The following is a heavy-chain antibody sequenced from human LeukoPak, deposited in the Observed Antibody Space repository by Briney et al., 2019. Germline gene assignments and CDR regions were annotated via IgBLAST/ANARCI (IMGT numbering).Heavy chain of an antibody. Sequence: GGSLRLSCAASGFIFSTYAMSWVRQAPGKGLEWVSTISGNGGSTYYADSVKGRFTISRDNSKNTLYLQMNSLRAEDTAVYYCAKDLYGSGIRGYFDYWGQGTLVTVSS. CDR1: GFIFSTYA. V-gene: IGHV3-23*01. D-gene: IGHD3-10*01. CDR2: ISGNGGST. CDR3: AKDLYGSGIRGYFDY. J-gene: IGHJ4*02.